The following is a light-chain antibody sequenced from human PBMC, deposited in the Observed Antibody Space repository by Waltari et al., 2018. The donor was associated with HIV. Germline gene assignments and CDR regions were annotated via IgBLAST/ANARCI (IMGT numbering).Light chain of an antibody. CDR1: QSVSSN. CDR2: GAS. CDR3: HQYNNWPQT. J-gene: IGKJ1*01. Sequence: EIVMTQSPATLSVSQGERATLSCRASQSVSSNLAWYQQKPGQAPRVLIYGASTRATGIPARFSGSGSGTEFTLTISSLQSEDFAVYYCHQYNNWPQTFGQGTKVEIK. V-gene: IGKV3-15*01.